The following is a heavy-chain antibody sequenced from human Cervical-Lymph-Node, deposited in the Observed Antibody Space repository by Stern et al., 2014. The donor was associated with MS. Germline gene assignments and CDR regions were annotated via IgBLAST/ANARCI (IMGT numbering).Heavy chain of an antibody. CDR2: IIPYNGIT. Sequence: QVQLVESGAEVKKTGSSVKVSCRATGYTFTYRYLHWVRQAPGQAPEWMGWIIPYNGITDYAQKFQGRLTITRAPSIGPIYMELRSMRSEDTAMYYCVRSSLDGDQHSFAVWGQGTMVTVSS. V-gene: IGHV1-45*02. D-gene: IGHD4-17*01. CDR1: GYTFTYRY. J-gene: IGHJ3*01. CDR3: VRSSLDGDQHSFAV.